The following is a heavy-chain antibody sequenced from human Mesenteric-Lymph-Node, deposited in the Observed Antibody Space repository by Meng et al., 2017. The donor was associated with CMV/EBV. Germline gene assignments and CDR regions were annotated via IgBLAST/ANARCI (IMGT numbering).Heavy chain of an antibody. V-gene: IGHV4-59*01. D-gene: IGHD5-12*01. J-gene: IGHJ6*02. CDR1: GVSISSYY. Sequence: GSLRLSCTVSGVSISSYYWSWIRQPPGKGLEWIGYIYYSGSTNYNPSLKSRVTISVDTSKNQFSLKLSSVTAADTAVYYCARADIVATIRGNYYYYGMDVWGQGTTVTVSS. CDR2: IYYSGST. CDR3: ARADIVATIRGNYYYYGMDV.